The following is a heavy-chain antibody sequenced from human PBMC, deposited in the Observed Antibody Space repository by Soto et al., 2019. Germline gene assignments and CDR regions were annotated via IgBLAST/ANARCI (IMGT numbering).Heavy chain of an antibody. Sequence: QVQLVESGGGVVQPGRSLRLSCAASGFTFSSYGIHWVRXAPGKGXEWVAVISYDGSNKYYADSVKGRFTISRDNSKNTLYLQVNSLRADDTAVYYCAKQGLPHHNWFDPWGQGTLVTVSS. D-gene: IGHD2-15*01. CDR3: AKQGLPHHNWFDP. CDR2: ISYDGSNK. V-gene: IGHV3-30*18. CDR1: GFTFSSYG. J-gene: IGHJ5*02.